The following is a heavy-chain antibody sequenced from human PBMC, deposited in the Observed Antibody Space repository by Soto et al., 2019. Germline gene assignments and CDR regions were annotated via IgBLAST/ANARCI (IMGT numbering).Heavy chain of an antibody. CDR1: GGSISSSSYY. D-gene: IGHD6-13*01. Sequence: PSETLSLTCTVSGGSISSSSYYWSWIRQPPGKGLEWIGYIYYSGSTNYNPSLKSRVTISVDTSKNQFSLKLSSVTAADTAVYYCARDCRSTGYSSSWYDWFDPWGQGTLVTVSS. CDR3: ARDCRSTGYSSSWYDWFDP. J-gene: IGHJ5*02. V-gene: IGHV4-61*01. CDR2: IYYSGST.